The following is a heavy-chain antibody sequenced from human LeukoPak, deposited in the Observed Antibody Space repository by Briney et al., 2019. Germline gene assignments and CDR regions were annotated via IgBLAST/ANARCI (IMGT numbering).Heavy chain of an antibody. Sequence: ASVKVSCKASGYTFTNFNINWVRQATGQGLEWMGWMSPNSGNTGYAQKFQGRVTMTRNTSISTAYMELSSLKSEDTAVYYCARAPFYLHSSAWDWGQGTLVTVSP. CDR1: GYTFTNFN. CDR3: ARAPFYLHSSAWD. D-gene: IGHD3-22*01. J-gene: IGHJ4*02. CDR2: MSPNSGNT. V-gene: IGHV1-8*01.